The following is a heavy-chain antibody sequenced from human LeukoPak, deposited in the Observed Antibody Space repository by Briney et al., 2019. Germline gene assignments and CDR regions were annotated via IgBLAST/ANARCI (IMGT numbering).Heavy chain of an antibody. CDR1: GFTFSSYA. CDR3: AKAHSAALIPWRFDP. D-gene: IGHD2-2*01. Sequence: GGSLRLSCAASGFTFSSYAMSWVRQAPGKGLEWVSAISGSGGSTYYADSVKGRFTISRDNSKNTLYLQMNGLRAEDTAVYYCAKAHSAALIPWRFDPWGQGTLVTVSS. J-gene: IGHJ5*02. V-gene: IGHV3-23*01. CDR2: ISGSGGST.